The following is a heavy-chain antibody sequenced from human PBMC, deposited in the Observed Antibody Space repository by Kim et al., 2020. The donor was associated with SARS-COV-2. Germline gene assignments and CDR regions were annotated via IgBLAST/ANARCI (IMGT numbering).Heavy chain of an antibody. J-gene: IGHJ4*02. D-gene: IGHD6-19*01. Sequence: GGSLRLSCAVSGFHFGAYSMNWVRQAPGRGLDWVAVISGYGSGTHYADSVKGRFTVSRDNSKNLLFLQMNSLRAEDTAVYYCAKIPHPEQWLVANIDYWGQGTLVTVFS. CDR1: GFHFGAYS. V-gene: IGHV3-23*01. CDR2: ISGYGSGT. CDR3: AKIPHPEQWLVANIDY.